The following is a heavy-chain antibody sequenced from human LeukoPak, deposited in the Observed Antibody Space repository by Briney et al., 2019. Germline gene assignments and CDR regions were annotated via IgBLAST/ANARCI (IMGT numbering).Heavy chain of an antibody. D-gene: IGHD4-23*01. J-gene: IGHJ4*02. CDR2: IYHSGST. CDR1: GYSISSGYY. Sequence: SETLSLTCAVSGYSISSGYYWGWIRQPPGKGLEWIGSIYHSGSTYYNPSLKSRVTISVDTSKNQFSLKLSSVTAADTAVYYCARARRWREIFHFDYWGQGTLVTVSS. CDR3: ARARRWREIFHFDY. V-gene: IGHV4-38-2*01.